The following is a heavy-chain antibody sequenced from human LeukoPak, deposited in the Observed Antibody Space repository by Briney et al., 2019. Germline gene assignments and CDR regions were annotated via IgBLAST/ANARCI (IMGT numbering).Heavy chain of an antibody. CDR2: ISAYNGNT. Sequence: ASVKVSCKASGYTFTSYGISWVRQAPGQGLEWMGWISAYNGNTNYAQKLQGRVTMTTDTSTSTAYMELSSLRSEDTAVYYCARGDRPERGYSYGFDYWGQGTLVTVSS. D-gene: IGHD5-18*01. CDR3: ARGDRPERGYSYGFDY. V-gene: IGHV1-18*01. J-gene: IGHJ4*02. CDR1: GYTFTSYG.